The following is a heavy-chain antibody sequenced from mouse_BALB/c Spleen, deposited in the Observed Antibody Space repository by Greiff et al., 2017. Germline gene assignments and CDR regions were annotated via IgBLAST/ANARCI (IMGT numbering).Heavy chain of an antibody. V-gene: IGHV5-17*02. CDR1: GFTFSSFG. D-gene: IGHD2-14*01. CDR2: ISSGSSTI. J-gene: IGHJ3*01. Sequence: EVQLVESGGGLVQPGGSRKLSCAASGFTFSSFGMHWVRQAPEKGLEWVAYISSGSSTIYYADTVKGRFTISRDNPKNTLFLQMTSLRSEDTAMYYCAREGGGTTGFAYWGQGTLVTVSA. CDR3: AREGGGTTGFAY.